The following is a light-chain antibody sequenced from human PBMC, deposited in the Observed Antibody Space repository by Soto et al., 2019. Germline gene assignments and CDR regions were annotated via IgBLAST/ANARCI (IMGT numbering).Light chain of an antibody. CDR1: QSIGRW. CDR3: QQRSNWPPFT. V-gene: IGKV1-5*01. J-gene: IGKJ3*01. CDR2: DAS. Sequence: DIQMTQSPSTLSAFVGDRVTITCRASQSIGRWLAWYQQKPGKAPKLLIYDASSLESGVPSRFSGSGSGTEFTLTISSLQPDDFATYYCQQRSNWPPFTFGPGTKVDIK.